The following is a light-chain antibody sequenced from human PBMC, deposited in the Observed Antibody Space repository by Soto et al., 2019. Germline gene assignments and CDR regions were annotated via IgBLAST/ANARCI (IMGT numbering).Light chain of an antibody. Sequence: QSVLTQPASVSGSLGQSITISCTGTSSDIGAYNYVSWYQQHPGKAPKVMIYDVSNRPSGVSNRFSGSKSGNTASLTISGLQAEDEADYYCFSYTWSSTQVFGGGTKLTVL. CDR3: FSYTWSSTQV. CDR1: SSDIGAYNY. J-gene: IGLJ2*01. CDR2: DVS. V-gene: IGLV2-14*01.